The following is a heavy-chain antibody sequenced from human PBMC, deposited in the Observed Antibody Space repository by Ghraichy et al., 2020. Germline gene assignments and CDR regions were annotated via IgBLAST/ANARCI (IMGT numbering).Heavy chain of an antibody. V-gene: IGHV3-53*01. Sequence: GESLNISCAASGFTVSSNYMSWVRQAPGKGLEWVSVIYSGGSTYYADSVKGRFTISRDNSKNTLYLQMNSLGAEDTAVYYCARAVGNYYYYYGMDVWGQGTTVTVSS. CDR3: ARAVGNYYYYYGMDV. J-gene: IGHJ6*02. D-gene: IGHD2-15*01. CDR2: IYSGGST. CDR1: GFTVSSNY.